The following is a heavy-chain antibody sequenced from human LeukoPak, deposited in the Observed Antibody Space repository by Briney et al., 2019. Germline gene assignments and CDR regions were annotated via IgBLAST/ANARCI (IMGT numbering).Heavy chain of an antibody. Sequence: SETLSLTCTVSGVSISSSSYYWGWIRQPPGKGLEWIGSIYYSGSTYYNPSLKSRVTISVDTSKNQFSLKLSSVTAADTVVYYCARDPITMVRGATHFDYWGQGTLVTVSS. D-gene: IGHD3-10*01. V-gene: IGHV4-39*07. CDR3: ARDPITMVRGATHFDY. CDR2: IYYSGST. J-gene: IGHJ4*02. CDR1: GVSISSSSYY.